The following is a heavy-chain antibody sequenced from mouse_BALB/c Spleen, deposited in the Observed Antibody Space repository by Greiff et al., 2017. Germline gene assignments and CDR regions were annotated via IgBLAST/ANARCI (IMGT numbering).Heavy chain of an antibody. CDR2: IYPGDGDT. CDR1: GYTFTSYW. J-gene: IGHJ4*01. Sequence: QVQLQQSGAELARPGASVKLSCKASGYTFTSYWMQWVKQRPGQGLEWIGAIYPGDGDTRYTQKFKGKATLTADKSSSTAYMQLSSLASEDSAVYYCARERDAMDYWGQGTSVTVSS. V-gene: IGHV1-87*01. CDR3: ARERDAMDY.